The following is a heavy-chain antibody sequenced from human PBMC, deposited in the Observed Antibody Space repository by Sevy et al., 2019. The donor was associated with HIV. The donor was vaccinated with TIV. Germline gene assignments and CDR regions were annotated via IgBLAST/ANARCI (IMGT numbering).Heavy chain of an antibody. CDR1: GYSFTSYW. V-gene: IGHV5-51*01. Sequence: GESLKISCKGSGYSFTSYWIGWVRQMPGKGLEGMGIIYPGDSDPRYSPAFQGQVTISADKSISTAYRHGRSLKASDTAMYYCAGLFCYGSGSYYTTGINWFDPWGQGTLVTVSS. J-gene: IGHJ5*02. D-gene: IGHD3-10*01. CDR3: AGLFCYGSGSYYTTGINWFDP. CDR2: IYPGDSDP.